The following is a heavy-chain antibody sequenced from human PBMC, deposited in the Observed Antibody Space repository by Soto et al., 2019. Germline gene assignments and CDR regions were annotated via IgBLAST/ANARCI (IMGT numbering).Heavy chain of an antibody. CDR2: IYYSGST. CDR1: GGSISSSSYY. V-gene: IGHV4-39*01. Sequence: SETLSLTCTVSGGSISSSSYYWGWIRQPPGKGLEWIGSIYYSGSTYYNPSLKSRVTISVDTSKNQFSLKLSSVTAADTAVYYCARLIGSSWYDYYYYGMDVWGQGTTVTVS. J-gene: IGHJ6*02. D-gene: IGHD6-13*01. CDR3: ARLIGSSWYDYYYYGMDV.